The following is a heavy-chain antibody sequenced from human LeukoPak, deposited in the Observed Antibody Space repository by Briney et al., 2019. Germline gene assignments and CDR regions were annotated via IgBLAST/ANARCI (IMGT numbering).Heavy chain of an antibody. Sequence: GGSLRLSCAASGFTFANYAMTWVRQAPGKGLDWVSLISGSGSNTYYTGSVQGRFTISRDNSRNTLYLQMSSLRAEDTAIYYCAKERGISYTYEFDYWGQGALVTVSS. CDR2: ISGSGSNT. CDR3: AKERGISYTYEFDY. D-gene: IGHD3-16*01. V-gene: IGHV3-23*01. J-gene: IGHJ4*02. CDR1: GFTFANYA.